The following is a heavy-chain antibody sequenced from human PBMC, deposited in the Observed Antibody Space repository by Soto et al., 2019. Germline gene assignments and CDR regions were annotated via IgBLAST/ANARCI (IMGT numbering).Heavy chain of an antibody. CDR3: ARDSVDILTGYYSKKTYYYGMDV. D-gene: IGHD3-9*01. CDR2: IYYSGST. CDR1: GGSISSGGYY. V-gene: IGHV4-31*03. Sequence: QVQLQESGPGLVKPSQTLSLTCTVSGGSISSGGYYWSWIRQHPGKGLEWIGYIYYSGSTYYNPSLKSRVTISVDTSKNQFSLKLSSVTAADTAVYYCARDSVDILTGYYSKKTYYYGMDVWGQGTTVTVSS. J-gene: IGHJ6*02.